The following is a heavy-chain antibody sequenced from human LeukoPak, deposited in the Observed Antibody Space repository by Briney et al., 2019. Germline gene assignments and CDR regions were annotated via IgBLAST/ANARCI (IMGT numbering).Heavy chain of an antibody. CDR3: AKTKGYFDY. J-gene: IGHJ4*02. CDR2: IYNDGST. Sequence: SETQSLTCTVSGGSIRSYYWSWIRQPAGKGPEWIGRIYNDGSTNYNPSLKSRVTMSVDTSKNQFSLKLSSVTAADTAVYYCAKTKGYFDYWGQGTLVTVSS. V-gene: IGHV4-4*07. CDR1: GGSIRSYY. D-gene: IGHD1/OR15-1a*01.